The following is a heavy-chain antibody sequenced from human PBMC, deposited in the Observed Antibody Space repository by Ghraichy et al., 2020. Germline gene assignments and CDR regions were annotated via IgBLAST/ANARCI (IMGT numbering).Heavy chain of an antibody. D-gene: IGHD6-13*01. CDR2: ISYSGST. V-gene: IGHV4-59*11. CDR1: GGSISTLF. Sequence: SETLSLTCTVSGGSISTLFWTWIRQPPGKGLEWIGYISYSGSTNYNPSLKSRVTVSMDTSKNQFSLRLSSVTAADTAVYYCARGRLISSRTSLEYWGQGALVTVSS. CDR3: ARGRLISSRTSLEY. J-gene: IGHJ4*02.